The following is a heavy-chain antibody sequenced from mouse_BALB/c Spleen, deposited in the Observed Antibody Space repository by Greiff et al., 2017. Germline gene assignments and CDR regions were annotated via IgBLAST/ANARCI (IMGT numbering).Heavy chain of an antibody. Sequence: QVQLQQSGAELARPGASVKLSCKASGYTFTSYWMQWVKQRPGQGLEWIGAIYPGDGDTRYTQKFKGKATLTADKSSSTAYMQLSSLASEDSAVYYCARGTADYAMDYWGQGTSVTVSS. CDR3: ARGTADYAMDY. J-gene: IGHJ4*01. D-gene: IGHD1-2*01. CDR2: IYPGDGDT. V-gene: IGHV1-87*01. CDR1: GYTFTSYW.